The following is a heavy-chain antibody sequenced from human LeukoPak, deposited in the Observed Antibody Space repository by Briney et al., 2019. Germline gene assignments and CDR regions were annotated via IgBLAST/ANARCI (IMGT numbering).Heavy chain of an antibody. CDR3: ARAPLAAAGYYYYYGMDV. J-gene: IGHJ6*02. CDR2: TYYRSKWYN. D-gene: IGHD6-13*01. V-gene: IGHV6-1*01. Sequence: SQTLSLTCAISGDSVSSNSAAWNWIRQSPSRGLEWLGRTYYRSKWYNDYAVSVKSRITINPDTSKNQFSLQLNSVTPEDTAVYYCARAPLAAAGYYYYYGMDVWGQGTTVTVSS. CDR1: GDSVSSNSAA.